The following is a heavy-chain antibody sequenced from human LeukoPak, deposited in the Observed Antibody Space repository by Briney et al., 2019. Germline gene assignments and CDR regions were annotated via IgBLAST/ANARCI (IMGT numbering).Heavy chain of an antibody. J-gene: IGHJ4*02. V-gene: IGHV3-23*01. CDR2: ITGSGGTT. CDR1: GFTFSSYA. D-gene: IGHD1-26*01. Sequence: PGGSLRLSCAASGFTFSSYAMSWVRQAPGKGLEWVSTITGSGGTTYYADSVKGRFTISRDNSKNTLYLQMNSLRAEDTAVYSRXKXPTSGSKLPFDYWGQGTLVTVSS. CDR3: XKXPTSGSKLPFDY.